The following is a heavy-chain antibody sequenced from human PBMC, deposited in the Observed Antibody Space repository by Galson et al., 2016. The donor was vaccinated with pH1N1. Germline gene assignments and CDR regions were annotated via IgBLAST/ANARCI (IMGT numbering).Heavy chain of an antibody. CDR2: INTKTGNP. CDR3: ARETPSPSPTVLRYFDWSRGLSAFDM. D-gene: IGHD3-9*01. V-gene: IGHV7-4-1*02. J-gene: IGHJ3*02. Sequence: SVKVSCKASGFTFNNHGINWVRQAPGQGLEWMGWINTKTGNPTYAQGFTGRFVFSLDTSVNTAYLQINGLKADDTAVYYCARETPSPSPTVLRYFDWSRGLSAFDMWGRGTLVTVSS. CDR1: GFTFNNHG.